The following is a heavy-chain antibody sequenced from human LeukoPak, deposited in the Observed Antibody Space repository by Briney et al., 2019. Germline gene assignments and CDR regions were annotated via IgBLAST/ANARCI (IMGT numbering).Heavy chain of an antibody. Sequence: ASVKVSCKASGYTFTSYTMHWVRQAPGQRLEWMGWINAGNGNTKSSQRFQGRVTITRDTSATTAYMELSSLRSEDTAVYYCARGGSLDYWGQGTLVTVSS. CDR3: ARGGSLDY. CDR2: INAGNGNT. V-gene: IGHV1-3*01. D-gene: IGHD6-13*01. CDR1: GYTFTSYT. J-gene: IGHJ4*02.